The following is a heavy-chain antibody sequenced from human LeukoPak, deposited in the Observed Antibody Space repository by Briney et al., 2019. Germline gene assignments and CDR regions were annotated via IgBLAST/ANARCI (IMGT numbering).Heavy chain of an antibody. CDR1: GFTFSSYS. V-gene: IGHV3-21*01. D-gene: IGHD5-12*01. CDR3: AGGHIVATISDAFDI. CDR2: ISSSSSYI. J-gene: IGHJ3*02. Sequence: GGSLRLSCAASGFTFSSYSMNWVRQAPGKGLEWVSSISSSSSYIYYADSVKGRFTISRDNAKNSLYLQMNSLRAEDTAVYYCAGGHIVATISDAFDIWGQGTMVTVSS.